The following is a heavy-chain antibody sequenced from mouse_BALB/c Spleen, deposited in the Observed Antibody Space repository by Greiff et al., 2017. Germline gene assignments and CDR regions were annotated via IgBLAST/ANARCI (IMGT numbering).Heavy chain of an antibody. CDR1: GYTFTDYA. J-gene: IGHJ3*01. CDR3: ARDYYGSSFTWFAY. V-gene: IGHV1-67*01. CDR2: ISTYYGNT. Sequence: QVQLQQSGPELVRPGVSVKISCKGSGYTFTDYAMHWVKQSHAKSLEWIGVISTYYGNTNYNQKFKGKATMTVDKSSSTAYMELARLTSEDSAFYYCARDYYGSSFTWFAYWGQGTLVTVSA. D-gene: IGHD1-1*01.